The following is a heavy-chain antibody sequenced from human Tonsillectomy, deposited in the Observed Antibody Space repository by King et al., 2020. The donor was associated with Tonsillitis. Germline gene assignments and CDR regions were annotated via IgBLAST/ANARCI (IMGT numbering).Heavy chain of an antibody. D-gene: IGHD1-14*01. V-gene: IGHV4-4*02. CDR2: IYHSGST. Sequence: QLQLQESGPGLVKPSGTLSLSCAVSGGSISSNNWWNWVRQPPGKGLEWIGEIYHSGSTNYNPSLKSRVTILVDKSKNQFSLKLSSVTAADTAVYYCARVRGITGTKFDYWGQGTLVTVSS. CDR3: ARVRGITGTKFDY. J-gene: IGHJ4*02. CDR1: GGSISSNNW.